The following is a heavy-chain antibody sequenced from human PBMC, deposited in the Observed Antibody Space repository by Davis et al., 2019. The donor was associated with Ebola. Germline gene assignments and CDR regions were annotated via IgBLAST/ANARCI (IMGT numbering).Heavy chain of an antibody. J-gene: IGHJ6*04. CDR3: ARLIALWFGELSYYYYGMDV. CDR2: IYYSGST. V-gene: IGHV4-39*01. CDR1: GGSISSCSYY. D-gene: IGHD3-10*01. Sequence: SETLSLTCTVSGGSISSCSYYWGWIRQPPGKGLEWIGSIYYSGSTYYNPSLKSRVTISVDTSKNQFSLKLSSVTAADTAVYYCARLIALWFGELSYYYYGMDVWGKGTTVTVSS.